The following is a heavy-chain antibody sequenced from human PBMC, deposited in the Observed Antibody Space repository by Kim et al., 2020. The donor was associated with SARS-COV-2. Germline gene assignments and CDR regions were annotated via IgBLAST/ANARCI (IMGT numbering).Heavy chain of an antibody. CDR2: INAGNGNT. CDR1: GYTFSNYA. J-gene: IGHJ4*02. CDR3: ARGRWVGTTQAYYFDF. D-gene: IGHD1-7*01. Sequence: ASVKVSCKASGYTFSNYAIQWVRQAPGQRLEWMGWINAGNGNTKYSQNFQDRVTITRDTSASIASMELSSLRSEDTAVYYCARGRWVGTTQAYYFDFWGQGTLVTVSS. V-gene: IGHV1-3*01.